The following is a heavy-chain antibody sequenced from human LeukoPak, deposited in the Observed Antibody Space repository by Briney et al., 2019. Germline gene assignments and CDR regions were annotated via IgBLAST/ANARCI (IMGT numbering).Heavy chain of an antibody. CDR2: INAGNGNT. V-gene: IGHV1-3*01. Sequence: GASVKVSCKASGYTFTSYVMHWVRQAPGQRLEWMGWINAGNGNTEYSQKFQGRVTITRDTSASTAYMELSSLRSEDTAVYYCARDRRDCSGGSCYYLLSYWGQGTLVTVSS. D-gene: IGHD2-15*01. CDR1: GYTFTSYV. CDR3: ARDRRDCSGGSCYYLLSY. J-gene: IGHJ4*02.